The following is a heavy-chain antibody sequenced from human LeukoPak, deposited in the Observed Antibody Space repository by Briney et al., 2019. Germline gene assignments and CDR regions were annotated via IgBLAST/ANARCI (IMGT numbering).Heavy chain of an antibody. V-gene: IGHV1-18*01. J-gene: IGHJ6*03. CDR1: GYTFNSYG. CDR3: ARDKGTVATYYYYYMDV. CDR2: ISAHNGNT. D-gene: IGHD6-19*01. Sequence: ASVKVSCKASGYTFNSYGISWVRQAPGQGIEWMGWISAHNGNTNYEEKVQGRVAMTTDTTTSTAYMELRSLRSDDTAVYYCARDKGTVATYYYYYMDVWGKGTTVTVSS.